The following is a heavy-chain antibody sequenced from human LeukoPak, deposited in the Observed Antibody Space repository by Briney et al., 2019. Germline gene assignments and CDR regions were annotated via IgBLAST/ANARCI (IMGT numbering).Heavy chain of an antibody. CDR2: ISYDGSNK. J-gene: IGHJ4*02. Sequence: PGGSLRLSCAASGFTFSSYGMHWVRQAPGKGLEWVAVISYDGSNKYYADSVKGRFTISRDNSKNTLYLQMNSLRAEDTAVYYCAKDKTMAEWLLGGYGDYGLCDYWGQGTLVTVSS. V-gene: IGHV3-30*18. CDR3: AKDKTMAEWLLGGYGDYGLCDY. D-gene: IGHD4-17*01. CDR1: GFTFSSYG.